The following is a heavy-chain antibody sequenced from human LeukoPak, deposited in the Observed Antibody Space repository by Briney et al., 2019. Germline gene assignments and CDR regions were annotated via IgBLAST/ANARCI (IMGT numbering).Heavy chain of an antibody. V-gene: IGHV3-11*01. Sequence: GGSLRLSCAASGFTFSDYYMSWIRQAPGKGLEWVSYISSSGSTIYYADSVKGRFTISRDNAKNSLYLQMNSLRAEDTAVYYCARDSTTAPLYNWFDPWGQGTLVTVSS. CDR2: ISSSGSTI. J-gene: IGHJ5*02. CDR3: ARDSTTAPLYNWFDP. D-gene: IGHD4-11*01. CDR1: GFTFSDYY.